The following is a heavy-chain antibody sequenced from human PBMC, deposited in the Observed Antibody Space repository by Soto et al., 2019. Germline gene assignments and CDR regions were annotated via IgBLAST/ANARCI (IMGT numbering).Heavy chain of an antibody. J-gene: IGHJ1*01. D-gene: IGHD1-26*01. CDR1: GGTFREYT. CDR2: IIPVIGTP. V-gene: IGHV1-69*01. CDR3: GSRYYLPLPGGGAGDTEYFHH. Sequence: QVQLVQSGAEVKKPGSSVKVSCKASGGTFREYTFGWVRQAPGQGLEWVGGIIPVIGTPVFALKFQGRVTITADESADTAYMELSSLTSADTAVYYCGSRYYLPLPGGGAGDTEYFHHWGQGTLVTVSS.